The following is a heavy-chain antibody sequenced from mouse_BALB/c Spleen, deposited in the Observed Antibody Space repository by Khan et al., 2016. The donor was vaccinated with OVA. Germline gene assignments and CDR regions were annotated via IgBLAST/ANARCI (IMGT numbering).Heavy chain of an antibody. V-gene: IGHV2-6-7*01. Sequence: QVQLKESGPGLVAPSQSLSITCTVSGFSLTGYGVNWVRQPPGKGLEWLGMIWGDGSTDYNSALKSRLSITKDNSKSQAFLKMNSLQTDDAARYYCASAYYANYREAMDYWGQGNSVTVSS. CDR2: IWGDGST. D-gene: IGHD2-10*01. CDR1: GFSLTGYG. CDR3: ASAYYANYREAMDY. J-gene: IGHJ4*01.